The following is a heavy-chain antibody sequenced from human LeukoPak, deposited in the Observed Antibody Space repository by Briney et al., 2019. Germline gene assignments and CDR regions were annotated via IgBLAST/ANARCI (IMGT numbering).Heavy chain of an antibody. D-gene: IGHD1-26*01. Sequence: SVKVSCKASGGTFSSYAISWVRQAPGQGLEWMGGIIPIFGTANYAQKFQGKVTITTDESTSTAYMELSSLRSEDTAVYYCARVPYSGSYPNYFDYWGQGTLVTVSS. V-gene: IGHV1-69*05. J-gene: IGHJ4*02. CDR3: ARVPYSGSYPNYFDY. CDR2: IIPIFGTA. CDR1: GGTFSSYA.